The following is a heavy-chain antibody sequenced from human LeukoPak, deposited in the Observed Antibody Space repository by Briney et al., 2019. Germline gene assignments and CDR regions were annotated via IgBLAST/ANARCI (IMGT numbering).Heavy chain of an antibody. CDR1: GFTFSSYS. J-gene: IGHJ4*02. D-gene: IGHD3-10*01. Sequence: PGGSLRLSCAASGFTFSSYSMNWVRQAPGKGLEWVSSISSSGTYIYFADSVKGRFTISRDNAKNSLYLQMNSLRAEDTAVYYCAKPYYYGSRSYMDYWGQGTLVTVSS. CDR2: ISSSGTYI. CDR3: AKPYYYGSRSYMDY. V-gene: IGHV3-21*01.